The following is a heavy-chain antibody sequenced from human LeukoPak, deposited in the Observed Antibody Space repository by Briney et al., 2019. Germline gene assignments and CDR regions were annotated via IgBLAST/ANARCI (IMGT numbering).Heavy chain of an antibody. CDR1: GFTFSDYY. CDR2: ISSSGSTI. Sequence: GGSLRLSCAASGFTFSDYYMSWIRQAPGKGLEWVSYISSSGSTIYYADSVKGRFTISRDNSKNTLYLQMNSLRAEDTAVYYCAKDAYDRTSYFDYWGQGTLVTVSS. J-gene: IGHJ4*02. V-gene: IGHV3-11*01. CDR3: AKDAYDRTSYFDY. D-gene: IGHD3-9*01.